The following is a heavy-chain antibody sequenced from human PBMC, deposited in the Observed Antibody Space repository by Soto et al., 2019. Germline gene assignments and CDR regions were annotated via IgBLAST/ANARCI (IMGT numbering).Heavy chain of an antibody. CDR3: ARGFWSGYYDGYYYGMDV. Sequence: SETLSLTCTVSGGSISSYYWSWIRQPPGKGLEWIGYMYNTGSTVYNPSLKSRVTISVDTSKNQFSLKLSSVTAADTAVYYCARGFWSGYYDGYYYGMDVWGQGTTVTVSS. V-gene: IGHV4-59*01. J-gene: IGHJ6*02. D-gene: IGHD3-3*01. CDR1: GGSISSYY. CDR2: MYNTGST.